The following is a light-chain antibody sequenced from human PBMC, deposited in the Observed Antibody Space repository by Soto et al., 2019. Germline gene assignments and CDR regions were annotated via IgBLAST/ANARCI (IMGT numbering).Light chain of an antibody. CDR2: WAS. V-gene: IGKV4-1*01. CDR3: QQYYITPET. Sequence: DIVMTQSPDSLAVSLGERATINCKSSQSVLYSSNNKNYLAWYQQKPGQPPKLLIYWASTRESGVPDRFSGSGSGTDFTLTISNLQAEDVGVYYSQQYYITPETFGQGSKVESK. J-gene: IGKJ1*01. CDR1: QSVLYSSNNKNY.